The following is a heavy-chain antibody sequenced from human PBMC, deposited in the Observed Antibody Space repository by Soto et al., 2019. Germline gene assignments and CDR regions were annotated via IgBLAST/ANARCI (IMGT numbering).Heavy chain of an antibody. D-gene: IGHD3-16*01. CDR2: ISYDGSNK. Sequence: GGSLRLSCAASGFTFSSYGMHWVRQAPGKGLEWVAVISYDGSNKYYADSVKGRFTISRDNSKNTLYLQMNSLRAEDTAVYYCAKVRSYDYVWGALDDWGQRTPVTSPQ. V-gene: IGHV3-30*18. CDR1: GFTFSSYG. J-gene: IGHJ4*02. CDR3: AKVRSYDYVWGALDD.